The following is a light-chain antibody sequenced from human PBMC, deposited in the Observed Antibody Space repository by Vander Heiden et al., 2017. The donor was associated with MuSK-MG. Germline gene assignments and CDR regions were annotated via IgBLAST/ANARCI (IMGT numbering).Light chain of an antibody. J-gene: IGKJ2*01. CDR3: QQSYSTPY. Sequence: DIQMTQSPSSLSASVGDRVTITCRASRSISSYLNWYQQKPGRAPKLLIYAASSLQSGVPSRFSGSGSGTDFTLTISRLQPEDFATYYWQQSYSTPYFGQGTKLEIK. CDR2: AAS. V-gene: IGKV1-39*01. CDR1: RSISSY.